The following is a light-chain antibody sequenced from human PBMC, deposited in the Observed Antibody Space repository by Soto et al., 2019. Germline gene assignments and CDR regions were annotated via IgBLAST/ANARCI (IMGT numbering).Light chain of an antibody. CDR2: DVS. CDR1: SSDVGSYNR. J-gene: IGLJ1*01. V-gene: IGLV2-11*01. CDR3: CSYAGSYTYV. Sequence: SALTQPRSVSGSPGQSVTISCTGTSSDVGSYNRVSWYQQPPGKAPKLMIYDVSQRPSGVPDRFSGSKSDNTASLTISGLQAEDEADYYCCSYAGSYTYVFGTGTKVTVL.